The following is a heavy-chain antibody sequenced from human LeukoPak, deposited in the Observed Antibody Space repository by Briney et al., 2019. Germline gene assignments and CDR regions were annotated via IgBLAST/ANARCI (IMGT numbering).Heavy chain of an antibody. CDR2: INQDGSEK. V-gene: IGHV3-7*01. Sequence: GGSLRLSCVASGLTSSNYWMSWVRQAPGKGLEWVANINQDGSEKYYVDSVKGRFTISRDNAKNSLYLQMNSLRAEDTAMYYCARKNGLDVWGQGTTVTVSS. J-gene: IGHJ6*02. CDR3: ARKNGLDV. CDR1: GLTSSNYW.